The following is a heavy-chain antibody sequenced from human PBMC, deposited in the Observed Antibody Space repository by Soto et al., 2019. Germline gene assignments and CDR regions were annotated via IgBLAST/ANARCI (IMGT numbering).Heavy chain of an antibody. V-gene: IGHV3-73*01. D-gene: IGHD2-15*01. CDR3: TRVCSGGTCYFDP. CDR1: GFAFSGSS. Sequence: EVELVESGGGLVQPGGSLKLSCAASGFAFSGSSIHWVRQASGKGLEWGGRVGSKTTNFATAYSASVKGRFTISRDDSKSTSYPQMTPPRTEDTALYFWTRVCSGGTCYFDPWGQGALVTVSS. J-gene: IGHJ5*02. CDR2: VGSKTTNFAT.